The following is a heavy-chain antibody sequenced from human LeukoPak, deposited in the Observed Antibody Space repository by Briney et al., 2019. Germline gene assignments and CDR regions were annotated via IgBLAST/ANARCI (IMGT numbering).Heavy chain of an antibody. CDR1: GGSISSGSYY. CDR3: ARVMGTRYRARYSSGWYPGAFDI. D-gene: IGHD6-19*01. V-gene: IGHV4-61*02. CDR2: IYTSGST. J-gene: IGHJ3*02. Sequence: SETLSLTCTVSGGSISSGSYYWSWIRQPAGKGLEWIGRIYTSGSTNYNPSLKSRVTISVDTSKNQFSLKLSSVTAADTAVYYCARVMGTRYRARYSSGWYPGAFDIWGQGTMVTVSS.